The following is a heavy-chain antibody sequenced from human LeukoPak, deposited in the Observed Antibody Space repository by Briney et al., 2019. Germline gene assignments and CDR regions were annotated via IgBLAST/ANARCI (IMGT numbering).Heavy chain of an antibody. J-gene: IGHJ4*02. V-gene: IGHV3-30-3*01. Sequence: GGALRLSCAASGFTFSSYAMDWVRQARGKGVEGVAFISYDATNKSSPHSVTRRFTISRDHSKNTLYLQMNSLRAEDTAVYYCARDKPETNWNLDYWGQGTLVTVSS. D-gene: IGHD1-20*01. CDR1: GFTFSSYA. CDR3: ARDKPETNWNLDY. CDR2: ISYDATNK.